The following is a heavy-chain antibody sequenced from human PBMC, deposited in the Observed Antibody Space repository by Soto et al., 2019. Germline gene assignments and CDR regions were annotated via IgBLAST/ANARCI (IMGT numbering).Heavy chain of an antibody. J-gene: IGHJ5*02. V-gene: IGHV3-7*03. CDR3: ARGTAGCYTGHCWFDP. CDR2: IKQDGNEK. Sequence: GGSLRLSCAASGFTFSNYWMSWVRQAPGKGLEWVANIKQDGNEKYHVDSVKGRFTISRDNAKNSLYLQMNSLRAEDTAVYYCARGTAGCYTGHCWFDPWGQGTLVTVSS. D-gene: IGHD2-2*02. CDR1: GFTFSNYW.